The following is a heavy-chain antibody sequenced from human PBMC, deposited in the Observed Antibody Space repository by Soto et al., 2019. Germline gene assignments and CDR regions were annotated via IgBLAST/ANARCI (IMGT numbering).Heavy chain of an antibody. Sequence: QVQLVQSGAEVKKPESSVKVSCKAPGGTFSTYAISWVRQAPGQGLEWMGGIIPMFGTANDAQRFQDRVTSTADESTNTVYMELSSLRSEDTDVYFCARGIQLWLRRINNGYSGWGQGTLVTVSS. J-gene: IGHJ4*02. D-gene: IGHD5-18*01. CDR1: GGTFSTYA. CDR3: ARGIQLWLRRINNGYSG. CDR2: IIPMFGTA. V-gene: IGHV1-69*12.